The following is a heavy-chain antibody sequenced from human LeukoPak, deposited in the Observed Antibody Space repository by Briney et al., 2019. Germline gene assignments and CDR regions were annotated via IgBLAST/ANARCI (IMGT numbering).Heavy chain of an antibody. CDR1: GYTFTSYG. CDR3: ARDEPITGTTSHADY. Sequence: ASVKVSCKASGYTFTSYGISWVRQAPGQGLEWMGWISAYNGNTNYAQKLQGRVTMTTDTSTSIAYMGLRSLRSDDTAVYYCARDEPITGTTSHADYWGQGTLVTVSS. D-gene: IGHD1-7*01. CDR2: ISAYNGNT. V-gene: IGHV1-18*01. J-gene: IGHJ4*02.